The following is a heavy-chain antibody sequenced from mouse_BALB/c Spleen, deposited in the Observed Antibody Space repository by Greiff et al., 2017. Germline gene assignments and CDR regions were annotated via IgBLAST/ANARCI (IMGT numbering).Heavy chain of an antibody. CDR3: AREGEYGYDPFAY. D-gene: IGHD2-2*01. J-gene: IGHJ3*01. CDR1: GFTFSSYG. CDR2: INSNGGST. V-gene: IGHV5-6-3*01. Sequence: EVMLVESGGGLVQPGGSLKLSCAASGFTFSSYGMSWVRQTPDKRLELVATINSNGGSTYYPDSVKGRFTISRDNAKNTLYLQMSSLKSEDTAMYYCAREGEYGYDPFAYWGQGTLVTVSA.